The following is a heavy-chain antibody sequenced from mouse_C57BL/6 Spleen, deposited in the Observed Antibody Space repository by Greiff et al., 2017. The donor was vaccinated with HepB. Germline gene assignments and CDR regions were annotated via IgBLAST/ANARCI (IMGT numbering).Heavy chain of an antibody. Sequence: DVKLQESGGGLVQPKGSLKLSCAASGFSFNTYAMNWVRQAPGKGLEWVARIRSKSNNYSTYYADSVKDRFTISRDDSESMLYLQMNNLKTEDTAMYYCVRLLQGYFDVWGTGTTVTVSS. CDR3: VRLLQGYFDV. CDR1: GFSFNTYA. J-gene: IGHJ1*03. CDR2: IRSKSNNYST. V-gene: IGHV10-1*01. D-gene: IGHD1-1*01.